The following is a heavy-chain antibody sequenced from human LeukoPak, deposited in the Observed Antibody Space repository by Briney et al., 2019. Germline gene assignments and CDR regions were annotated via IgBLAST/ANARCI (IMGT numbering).Heavy chain of an antibody. CDR3: ARGLYGGKSVGVRY. CDR1: GGTDSNYA. V-gene: IGHV1-69*01. J-gene: IGHJ4*02. D-gene: IGHD4-23*01. Sequence: GSSVKVSCNASGGTDSNYAVNWVRQAPGQGFEWIGGIIPLFATTIYAQKFQGRVTITADESTSTAYMVLTSLRSDDTALYYCARGLYGGKSVGVRYWGQGTLVTVSS. CDR2: IIPLFATT.